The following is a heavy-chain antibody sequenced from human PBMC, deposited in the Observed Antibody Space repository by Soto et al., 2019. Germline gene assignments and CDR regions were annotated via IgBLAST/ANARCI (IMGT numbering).Heavy chain of an antibody. CDR1: GFTFSSYG. J-gene: IGHJ4*02. V-gene: IGHV3-30*18. D-gene: IGHD3-10*01. Sequence: QVQLVESGGGVVQPGRSLRLSCAASGFTFSSYGMHWVRQAPGKGLEWVAVISYDGSNKYDADSVKGRFTISRDNSKNTLYLQMNSLRAEDTAVYYCANGGDYFDYWGQGTLVTVSS. CDR3: ANGGDYFDY. CDR2: ISYDGSNK.